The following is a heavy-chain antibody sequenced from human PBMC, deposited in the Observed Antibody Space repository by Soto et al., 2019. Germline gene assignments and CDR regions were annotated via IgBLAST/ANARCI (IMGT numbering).Heavy chain of an antibody. V-gene: IGHV1-18*01. Sequence: GASVKVSCKASGYTFTSYGISWVRQAPGQRLEWMGWINVGNGNTKYSQKLQGRVTITRDTSTSTAYMDLNSLRSEDTAVYYCATDSNGNWFDPWGQGSLVTVSS. J-gene: IGHJ5*02. D-gene: IGHD4-4*01. CDR2: INVGNGNT. CDR1: GYTFTSYG. CDR3: ATDSNGNWFDP.